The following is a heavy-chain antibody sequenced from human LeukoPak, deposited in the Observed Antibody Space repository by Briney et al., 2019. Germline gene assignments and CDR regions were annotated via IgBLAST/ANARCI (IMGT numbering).Heavy chain of an antibody. Sequence: GGSLRLSCAASGFTFSSYTMNWVRQAPGKGLEWVSSIAGSSGYISYADSVKGRFTISRDNAKKSLYLQMTSLTADHTAVYNCARDRGAYCGGDCYLGFDYWGRGTLVTVSS. CDR2: IAGSSGYI. J-gene: IGHJ4*01. V-gene: IGHV3-21*01. D-gene: IGHD2-21*02. CDR3: ARDRGAYCGGDCYLGFDY. CDR1: GFTFSSYT.